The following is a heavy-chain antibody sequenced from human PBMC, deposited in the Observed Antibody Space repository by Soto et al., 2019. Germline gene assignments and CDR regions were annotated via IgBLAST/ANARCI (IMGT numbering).Heavy chain of an antibody. D-gene: IGHD3-16*01. CDR2: IYHSGCT. CDR3: ARDWGSGFYLLDS. CDR1: GYSISTGFH. Sequence: SETLSLTRAVSGYSISTGFHWAWLRQPPVKGLEWIGSIYHSGCTYYNLSLKSRVTISSDASENQISRKLSSVTAADTALYYCARDWGSGFYLLDSGGQGTLFNVSS. J-gene: IGHJ4*02. V-gene: IGHV4-38-2*02.